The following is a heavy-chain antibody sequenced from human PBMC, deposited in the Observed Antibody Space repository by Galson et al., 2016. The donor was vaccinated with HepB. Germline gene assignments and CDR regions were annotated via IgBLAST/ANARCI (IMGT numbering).Heavy chain of an antibody. V-gene: IGHV5-51*01. CDR1: GYTFTSYW. CDR2: IYAGDSDT. J-gene: IGHJ4*02. D-gene: IGHD1-26*01. CDR3: ARQSRYPWVPGDY. Sequence: QSGAEVKKPGESLKISCKGFGYTFTSYWIAWVRQLPGKGLEWMGIIYAGDSDTKYGPSFQGQVTISVDKSISTAYLRWNSLKASDSAMYYCARQSRYPWVPGDYCGQGTLVTVSS.